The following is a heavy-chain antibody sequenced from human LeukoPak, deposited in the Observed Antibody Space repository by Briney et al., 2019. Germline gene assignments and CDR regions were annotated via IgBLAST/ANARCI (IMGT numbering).Heavy chain of an antibody. V-gene: IGHV1-18*01. CDR2: MSAYNGNT. D-gene: IGHD1-1*01. CDR3: ARARTTATTGCHAFDI. Sequence: ASVKVSCKASGYTFTSYGISWVRQAPGQGLEWMGWMSAYNGNTNYAQKLKGRVTMTRDTSKSTAYMELRRLRAEDTAVYYCARARTTATTGCHAFDIWGQGTMVTVSS. J-gene: IGHJ3*02. CDR1: GYTFTSYG.